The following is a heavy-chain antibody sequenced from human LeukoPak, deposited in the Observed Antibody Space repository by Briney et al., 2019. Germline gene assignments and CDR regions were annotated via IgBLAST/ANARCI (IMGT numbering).Heavy chain of an antibody. CDR2: INSDGSTT. J-gene: IGHJ6*02. D-gene: IGHD3-9*01. Sequence: GGSLRLSCAASGFTFSSYWMHWVRQAPGKGLVWVSRINSDGSTTNYADSVKGRFTISRDNAKNTLDLQMNSLRAEDTAVYYCARDQHYDILTDYGMDVWGQGTTVTVSS. CDR3: ARDQHYDILTDYGMDV. CDR1: GFTFSSYW. V-gene: IGHV3-74*01.